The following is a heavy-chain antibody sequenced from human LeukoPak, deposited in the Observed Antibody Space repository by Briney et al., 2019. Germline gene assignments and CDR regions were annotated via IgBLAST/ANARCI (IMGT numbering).Heavy chain of an antibody. V-gene: IGHV4-4*07. D-gene: IGHD1-14*01. J-gene: IGHJ6*03. Sequence: PSETLSLTCIVSGGSISSYYWSWIRQPAGKGLEWIGRIYTSGSTIYNPSLKSRVTMSVDTSKNQFSLKLSSVTAADTAVYYCARGRYESTRLSAYYYYYMDVWGKGTTVTVSS. CDR3: ARGRYESTRLSAYYYYYMDV. CDR1: GGSISSYY. CDR2: IYTSGST.